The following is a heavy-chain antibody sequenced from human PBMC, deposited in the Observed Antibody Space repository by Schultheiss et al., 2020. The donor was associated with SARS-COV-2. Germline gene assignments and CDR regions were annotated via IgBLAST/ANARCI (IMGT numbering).Heavy chain of an antibody. V-gene: IGHV3-21*01. CDR2: ISSSSSYI. Sequence: GGSLRLSCAASESTFSHFAMHWVRQAPGKGLEWVSSISSSSSYIYYADSVKGRFTISRDNSKNTVYLQMNSLRVEDTAVYYCAREAQEAYGMDVWGQGSTVTVSS. J-gene: IGHJ6*02. CDR1: ESTFSHFA. CDR3: AREAQEAYGMDV.